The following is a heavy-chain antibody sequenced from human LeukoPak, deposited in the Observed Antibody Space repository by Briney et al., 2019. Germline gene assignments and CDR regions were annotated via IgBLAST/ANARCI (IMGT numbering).Heavy chain of an antibody. CDR3: SAHETLIVVRPFDY. CDR1: GLTFSSYW. D-gene: IGHD3-22*01. J-gene: IGHJ4*02. Sequence: PGGSLRLSCAASGLTFSSYWMHWVRQVPGKGPVWVSRIDPDGTSTSYADSVKGRFTISRDNAKNTLYLQMNSLRAEHASVYYCSAHETLIVVRPFDYWGQGTVVTVSS. V-gene: IGHV3-74*01. CDR2: IDPDGTST.